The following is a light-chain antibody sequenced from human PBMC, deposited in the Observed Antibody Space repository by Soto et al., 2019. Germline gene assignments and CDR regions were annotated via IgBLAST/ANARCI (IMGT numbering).Light chain of an antibody. CDR3: SSYATGGSYV. CDR1: SSDVGGYNS. J-gene: IGLJ1*01. CDR2: DVS. V-gene: IGLV2-14*01. Sequence: QSVLTQPASVSGSPGQSIAISCTGTSSDVGGYNSVSWYQQHPGKAPKLLIYDVSNRPSGVSNRFSGSKSRNTAPLTISWQQAEDEADYYCSSYATGGSYVFGTGTKLTVL.